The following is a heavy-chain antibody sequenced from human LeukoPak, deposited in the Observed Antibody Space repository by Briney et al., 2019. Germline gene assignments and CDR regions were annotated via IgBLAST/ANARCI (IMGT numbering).Heavy chain of an antibody. CDR1: GASISRYY. Sequence: SETLSLTCSVSGASISRYYWSWIRQSPGKGLEWIGRIYASGSANYNPSLQSRVTMSIDTSKNQISLKFSSVTAADTAIYYCSTDREVGRLAPAPTGDYWGQGTLVTVS. D-gene: IGHD1-26*01. CDR2: IYASGSA. V-gene: IGHV4-4*07. J-gene: IGHJ4*02. CDR3: STDREVGRLAPAPTGDY.